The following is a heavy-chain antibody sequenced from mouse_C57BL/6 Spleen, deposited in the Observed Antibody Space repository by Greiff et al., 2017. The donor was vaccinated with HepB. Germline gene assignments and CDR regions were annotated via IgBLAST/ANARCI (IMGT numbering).Heavy chain of an antibody. CDR2: ISNLAYSI. CDR3: ARQGSSAWYFDV. Sequence: EVKLMESGGGLVQPGGSLKLSCAASGFTFSDYGMAWVRQAPRKGPEWVAFISNLAYSIYYADTVTGRFTISRENAKNTLYLEMSSLRSEDTAMYYCARQGSSAWYFDVWGTGTTVTVSS. CDR1: GFTFSDYG. D-gene: IGHD1-1*01. J-gene: IGHJ1*03. V-gene: IGHV5-15*01.